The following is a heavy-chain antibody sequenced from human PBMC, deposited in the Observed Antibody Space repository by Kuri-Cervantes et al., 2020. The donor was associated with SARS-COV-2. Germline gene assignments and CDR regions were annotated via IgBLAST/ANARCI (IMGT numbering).Heavy chain of an antibody. J-gene: IGHJ4*02. V-gene: IGHV4-34*01. CDR2: INHSGST. CDR3: ARLIGYSGYDYSFGYSDY. CDR1: GGSFSGYY. Sequence: SETLSLTCAVYGGSFSGYYWSWIRQPPGKGLEWIGEINHSGSTNYNPSLKSRVTIPVDTSKNQFSLKLSSVTAADTAVYYCARLIGYSGYDYSFGYSDYWGQGTLVTVSS. D-gene: IGHD5-12*01.